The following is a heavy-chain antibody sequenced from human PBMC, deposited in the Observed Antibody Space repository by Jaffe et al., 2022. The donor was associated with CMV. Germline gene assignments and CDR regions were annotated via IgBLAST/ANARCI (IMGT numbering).Heavy chain of an antibody. D-gene: IGHD1-20*01. V-gene: IGHV2-70*15. CDR2: IDWDDAK. CDR3: VLIQRKRYTWLFDH. Sequence: QVTLRESGPALVKPTQTLTLTCTFSGFSLSTEGMCVSWIRQPPGKTLEWLAGIDWDDAKNYRMSLKNRLSISKDTSKNQVVLTMTSMDPVDTGTYYCVLIQRKRYTWLFDHWGQGALVTVSS. CDR1: GFSLSTEGMC. J-gene: IGHJ4*02.